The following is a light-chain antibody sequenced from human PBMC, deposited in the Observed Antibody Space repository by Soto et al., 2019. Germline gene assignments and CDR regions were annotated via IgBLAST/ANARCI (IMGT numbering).Light chain of an antibody. CDR1: SSDVGGYNY. CDR3: SSYTSSSTLPYV. J-gene: IGLJ1*01. V-gene: IGLV2-14*01. Sequence: QSVLTQPASVSGSPGQSITISCTGTSSDVGGYNYVSWYQQHPGKAPKLMIYDVSNRPSGVSNRFSGSKSGNTASLTISGFLAEDEADYYCSSYTSSSTLPYVFGTGTKV. CDR2: DVS.